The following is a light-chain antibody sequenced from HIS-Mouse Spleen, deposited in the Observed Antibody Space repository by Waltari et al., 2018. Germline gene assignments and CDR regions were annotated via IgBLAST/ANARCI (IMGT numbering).Light chain of an antibody. J-gene: IGKJ4*02. CDR1: QSVSSSY. CDR2: GAS. Sequence: PGERVTLSCRASQSVSSSYLTWYQQKPGQAPRLLIYGASTRATSIPTRFSGSGSGTDFTLTISSLQPEDFAVYYCQQDYNALTFGGGTKVEIK. CDR3: QQDYNALT. V-gene: IGKV3D-7*01.